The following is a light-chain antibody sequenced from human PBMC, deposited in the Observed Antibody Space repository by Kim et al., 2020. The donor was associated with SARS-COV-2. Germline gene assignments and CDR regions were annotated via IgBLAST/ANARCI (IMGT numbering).Light chain of an antibody. Sequence: QSALTQPVSVSGSPGQSITISCTGTSSDVGGYNYVSWYQQYPGKAPKLMIYDVFKRPSGVSNRFSGSKSGNTASLTISGLQAEDEADYYCTSYRSSGYVFGTGTKVTVL. CDR2: DVF. CDR1: SSDVGGYNY. CDR3: TSYRSSGYV. J-gene: IGLJ1*01. V-gene: IGLV2-14*03.